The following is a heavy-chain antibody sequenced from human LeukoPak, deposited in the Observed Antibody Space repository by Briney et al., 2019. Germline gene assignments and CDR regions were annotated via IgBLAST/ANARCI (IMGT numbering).Heavy chain of an antibody. D-gene: IGHD2-2*01. J-gene: IGHJ6*02. V-gene: IGHV4-59*01. Sequence: PSETLSLTCTVSGGSISSYYWSWIRQPPGKGLEWIGYIYYSGSTNYNPSLKSRVTISVDTSKNQFSLKLSSVTAADTAVYYCARANRCCSSTSCYGFGYYYGMDVWGQGTTVTVSS. CDR2: IYYSGST. CDR1: GGSISSYY. CDR3: ARANRCCSSTSCYGFGYYYGMDV.